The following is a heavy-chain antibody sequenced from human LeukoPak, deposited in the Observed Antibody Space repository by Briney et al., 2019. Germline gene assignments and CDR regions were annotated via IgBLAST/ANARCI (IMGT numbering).Heavy chain of an antibody. CDR3: ARGESSVPKGFFDS. J-gene: IGHJ4*02. D-gene: IGHD6-19*01. Sequence: GGSLRLSCVASESTLSNRSFHWVRQAPGKGLEWVSSISSRGHYVFYADSVKGRFLISRDNAQNSIFLQMDSLRAEDTALYFCARGESSVPKGFFDSWGRGTLVTVFS. V-gene: IGHV3-21*01. CDR1: ESTLSNRS. CDR2: ISSRGHYV.